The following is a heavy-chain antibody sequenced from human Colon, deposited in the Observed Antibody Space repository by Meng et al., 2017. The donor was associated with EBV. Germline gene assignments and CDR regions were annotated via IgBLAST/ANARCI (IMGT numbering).Heavy chain of an antibody. CDR1: GYSSSSGDYS. V-gene: IGHV4-30-2*01. CDR2: IYHSGST. J-gene: IGHJ4*02. D-gene: IGHD2-21*02. Sequence: LPPHESCSGLVQPSQSLPLPCSVSGYSSSSGDYSWSWIRQPTGKGLEWIGEIYHSGSTNYNPSLKSRVTISVDESKNQFSLRLSSVTAADTAVYYCARVGAYCGGDCYHPRWGQGTLVTVSS. CDR3: ARVGAYCGGDCYHPR.